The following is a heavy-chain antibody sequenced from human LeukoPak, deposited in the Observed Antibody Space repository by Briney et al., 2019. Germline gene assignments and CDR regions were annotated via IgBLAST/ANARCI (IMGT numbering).Heavy chain of an antibody. CDR1: GFTFSSYA. V-gene: IGHV3-23*01. J-gene: IGHJ1*01. Sequence: PGGSLRLFCAASGFTFSSYAMSWVRQAAGNGLERVSAISGSGGSTYYADTLKGRFTISRDNSKNTLYLQMNSLRAEDTAVYYCAKDVGDRYNWWGQGTLGTVSS. D-gene: IGHD5-24*01. CDR2: ISGSGGST. CDR3: AKDVGDRYNW.